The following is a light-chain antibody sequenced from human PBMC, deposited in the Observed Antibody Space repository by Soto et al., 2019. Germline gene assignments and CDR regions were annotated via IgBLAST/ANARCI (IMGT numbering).Light chain of an antibody. Sequence: DIQMTQSPSILPASVGDRVTITCRANQSISTWLAWYQQKPGKAPNLLIYKASRLETGVPSRFSGSGSGTEFTLTINFLQPDDFATYYCQQYNSYSPLTFGGGTKVEIK. CDR1: QSISTW. CDR3: QQYNSYSPLT. CDR2: KAS. J-gene: IGKJ4*01. V-gene: IGKV1-5*03.